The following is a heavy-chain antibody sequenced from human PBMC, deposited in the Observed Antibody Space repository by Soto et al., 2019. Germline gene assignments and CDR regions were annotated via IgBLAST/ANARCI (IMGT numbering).Heavy chain of an antibody. CDR1: GGSFSGYY. V-gene: IGHV4-34*01. CDR2: INHSGST. J-gene: IGHJ6*03. D-gene: IGHD3-16*01. CDR3: ARVGDRNRGRNYMDV. Sequence: SETLSLTCAVYGGSFSGYYWSWIRQPPGKGLEWIGEINHSGSTNYNPSLKSRVTISVDTSKNQFSLKLSSVTAADTAVYYCARVGDRNRGRNYMDVWGKGTTVTVSS.